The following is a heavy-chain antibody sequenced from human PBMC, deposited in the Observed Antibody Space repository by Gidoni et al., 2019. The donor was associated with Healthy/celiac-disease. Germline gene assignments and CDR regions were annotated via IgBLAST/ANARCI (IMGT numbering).Heavy chain of an antibody. V-gene: IGHV4-34*01. CDR1: GWSLRGYY. D-gene: IGHD1-1*01. Sequence: QVQLQQRRAGLLKPSVTLSLTRAVSGWSLRGYYASCIRPPPGQGLEWIGEIYHSGSTNYNPSLKSRVTISVDTSKNQFSLKLSSVTAADTAVYYCARGKARNWNDGRDFDYWGQGTLVTVSS. CDR2: IYHSGST. J-gene: IGHJ4*02. CDR3: ARGKARNWNDGRDFDY.